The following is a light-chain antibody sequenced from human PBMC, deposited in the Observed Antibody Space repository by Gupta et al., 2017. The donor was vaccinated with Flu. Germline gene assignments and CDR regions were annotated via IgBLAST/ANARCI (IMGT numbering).Light chain of an antibody. CDR2: KDS. CDR1: ALPKQY. V-gene: IGLV3-25*02. Sequence: SYALTQPPSVSVSPGQTARITCSGDALPKQYAYWYQQKPGQAPVLVIYKDSERPSGSPERFSGSSSGTTVTLTISGVQAEDEADYYCQSADSSGTYRGVFGGGTKLTVL. J-gene: IGLJ3*02. CDR3: QSADSSGTYRGV.